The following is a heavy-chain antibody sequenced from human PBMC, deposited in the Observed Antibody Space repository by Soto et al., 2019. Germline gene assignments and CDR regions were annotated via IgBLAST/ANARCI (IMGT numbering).Heavy chain of an antibody. J-gene: IGHJ4*02. CDR1: GFGFGSYA. V-gene: IGHV3-23*01. D-gene: IGHD2-15*01. CDR3: ARTRGTHCSGGSCYYFDI. CDR2: ISGSGLVT. Sequence: ESVGGLVRPGGSLRVSCAASGFGFGSYAMAWIRQAPGKGLEWVSSISGSGLVTYYADSVRGRFAVSRDNSRNTLFLQMNSLRAEDTAVYYCARTRGTHCSGGSCYYFDIWGRGTRVSV.